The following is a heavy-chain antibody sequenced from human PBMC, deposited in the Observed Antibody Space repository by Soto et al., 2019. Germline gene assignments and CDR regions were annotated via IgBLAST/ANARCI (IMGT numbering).Heavy chain of an antibody. CDR1: GYTFTGYY. Sequence: ASVKVSCKASGYTFTGYYMHWVRQAPGQGLEWMGWINPNSGGTNYAQKFQGWVTMTRDTSISTAYMELSRLRSDDTAVYYCARDLIAVAGTYGKDVWGQGTTVTVSS. CDR2: INPNSGGT. CDR3: ARDLIAVAGTYGKDV. J-gene: IGHJ6*02. V-gene: IGHV1-2*04. D-gene: IGHD6-19*01.